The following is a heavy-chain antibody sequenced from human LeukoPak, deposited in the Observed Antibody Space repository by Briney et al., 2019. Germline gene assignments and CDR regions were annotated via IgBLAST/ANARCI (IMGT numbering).Heavy chain of an antibody. CDR1: GFTVSSNY. D-gene: IGHD2/OR15-2a*01. Sequence: PGESLRLSCAASGFTVSSNYMSWVRQAPGKGLEWVSVIYSGDSTYYADSVRGRFIISRDNSKNTLYLQMNSLRAEDTAVYYCARGQVLGNWGQGTLVTVSS. CDR2: IYSGDST. CDR3: ARGQVLGN. J-gene: IGHJ4*02. V-gene: IGHV3-53*01.